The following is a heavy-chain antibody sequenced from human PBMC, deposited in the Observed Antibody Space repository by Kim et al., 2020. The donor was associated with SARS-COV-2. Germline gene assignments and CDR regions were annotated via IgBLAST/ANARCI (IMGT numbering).Heavy chain of an antibody. V-gene: IGHV4-59*08. CDR3: ARHGAAVAGTRGEY. J-gene: IGHJ4*02. CDR1: GGSISLYY. CDR2: IYSSGST. D-gene: IGHD6-19*01. Sequence: SETLSLTCTVSGGSISLYYWSWIRQPPGKGLEWIGYIYSSGSTNYNPSLKSRVTISVDASKNQLFLNLTSLTAAVTAVYYCARHGAAVAGTRGEYWGQGTLVTVSS.